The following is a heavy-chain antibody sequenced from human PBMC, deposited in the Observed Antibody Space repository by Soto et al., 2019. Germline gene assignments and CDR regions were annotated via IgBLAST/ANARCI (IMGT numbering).Heavy chain of an antibody. D-gene: IGHD1-26*01. CDR2: IIPIFGTA. J-gene: IGHJ4*02. Sequence: QVQLVQSGAEVKKPGSSVKVSCKASGGTFSSYAISWVRQAPGQGLEWMGGIIPIFGTANYAQKFQGRVTXXAXEXXSTAYMELSSLRSEDTAVYYCARVAPGNSGSYYDYWGQGTLVTVSS. CDR3: ARVAPGNSGSYYDY. V-gene: IGHV1-69*12. CDR1: GGTFSSYA.